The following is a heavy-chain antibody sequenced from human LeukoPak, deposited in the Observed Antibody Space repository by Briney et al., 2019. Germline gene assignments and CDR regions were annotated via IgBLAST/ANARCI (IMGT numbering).Heavy chain of an antibody. J-gene: IGHJ4*02. CDR3: ARGTAVTALFDY. V-gene: IGHV3-30*14. CDR1: GFTFSSYT. CDR2: ISYDGSYT. D-gene: IGHD4-17*01. Sequence: GRSLRLSCAASGFTFSSYTMHWVRQAPGMGLQWVAVISYDGSYTYYSDSVKGRFTISRDSSKNTLYLQMNNPTTDDTAVYYCARGTAVTALFDYWGQGTLVTVS.